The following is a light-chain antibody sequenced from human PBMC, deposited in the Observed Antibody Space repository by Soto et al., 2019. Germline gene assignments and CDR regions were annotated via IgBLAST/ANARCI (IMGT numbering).Light chain of an antibody. CDR3: QQRTSYPIT. CDR1: QGIRNY. Sequence: DIQLSQSPSFLSASVGDRVTITCRARQGIRNYLAWSQRKPGKAPTLLISTASILQSGVPARFSGSGSGTEITHTSSSLQPEDVATYYCQQRTSYPITFGQGTRLEIK. V-gene: IGKV1-9*01. J-gene: IGKJ5*01. CDR2: TAS.